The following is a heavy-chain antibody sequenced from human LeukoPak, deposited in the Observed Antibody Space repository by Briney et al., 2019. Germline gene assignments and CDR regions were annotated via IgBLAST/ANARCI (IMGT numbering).Heavy chain of an antibody. CDR2: VRSKADNYAA. CDR3: SRQVASVHDY. V-gene: IGHV3-73*01. J-gene: IGHJ4*02. Sequence: GGSLRLSCAASGFIFSDSHMHWVRQASGKGLEWVGHVRSKADNYAAAYAASVKGRFTISRDDSKNTAYLQMNSLGTEDTAVYYCSRQVASVHDYWGQGILVTVPS. CDR1: GFIFSDSH. D-gene: IGHD2-15*01.